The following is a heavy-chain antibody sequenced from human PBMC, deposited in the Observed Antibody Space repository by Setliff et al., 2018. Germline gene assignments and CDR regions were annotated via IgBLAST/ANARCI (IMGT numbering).Heavy chain of an antibody. Sequence: SVKVSCKASGGTFSSYAISWVRQAPGQGLEWMGGIIPIFGTANYAQKFQGRVTITADESTSTAYMELSSLRSEDTAVYYCARGRDIVGATGGAFDIWGQGTRVTVSS. CDR1: GGTFSSYA. D-gene: IGHD1-26*01. CDR3: ARGRDIVGATGGAFDI. J-gene: IGHJ3*02. V-gene: IGHV1-69*13. CDR2: IIPIFGTA.